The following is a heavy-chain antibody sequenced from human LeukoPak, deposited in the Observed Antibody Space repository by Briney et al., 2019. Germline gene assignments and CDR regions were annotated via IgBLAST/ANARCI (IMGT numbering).Heavy chain of an antibody. V-gene: IGHV1-2*02. CDR3: ARGGREVVVGATFDY. J-gene: IGHJ4*02. CDR1: GYTFTGSY. CDR2: INPNSGGT. Sequence: ASVKVSCKASGYTFTGSYMHWVRHAPGQGLEWMGWINPNSGGTNFAQKFQGRVTMTRDTSISTAYMEVSRLRSDDTAVYYCARGGREVVVGATFDYWGQGTLVAVSS. D-gene: IGHD2-15*01.